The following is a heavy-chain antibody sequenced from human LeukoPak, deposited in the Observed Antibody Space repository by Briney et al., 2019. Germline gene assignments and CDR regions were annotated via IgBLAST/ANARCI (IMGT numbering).Heavy chain of an antibody. CDR2: IYYSGSN. J-gene: IGHJ4*02. V-gene: IGHV4-39*07. CDR3: ARWYYYDRYFDY. D-gene: IGHD3-22*01. CDR1: GTSISSIRYY. Sequence: SETLSLTCTVSGTSISSIRYYWGWIRQPPGKGLEWIGSIYYSGSNYYNPSLESRVNISVDTSKNQFSLKLSSVTAADTGVYYCARWYYYDRYFDYWGQGTLVTVSS.